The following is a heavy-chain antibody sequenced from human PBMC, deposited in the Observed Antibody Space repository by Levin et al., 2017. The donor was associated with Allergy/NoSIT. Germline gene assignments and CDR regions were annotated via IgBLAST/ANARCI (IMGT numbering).Heavy chain of an antibody. Sequence: GESLKISCKASGYTFTGYYMHWVRQAPGQGLEWMGRINPNSGGTNYAQKFQGRVTMTRDTSISTAYMELSRLRSDDTAVYYCARDLRIAAAGMGVDYWGQGTLVTVSS. J-gene: IGHJ4*02. V-gene: IGHV1-2*06. D-gene: IGHD6-13*01. CDR2: INPNSGGT. CDR1: GYTFTGYY. CDR3: ARDLRIAAAGMGVDY.